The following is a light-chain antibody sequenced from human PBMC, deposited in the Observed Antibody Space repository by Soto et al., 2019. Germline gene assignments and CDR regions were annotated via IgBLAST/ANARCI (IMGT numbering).Light chain of an antibody. CDR1: QSVSRY. CDR2: DAS. V-gene: IGKV3-11*01. CDR3: QQRGKWPAT. J-gene: IGKJ2*01. Sequence: EIVLTQSPATLSLSPGERATLSCRASQSVSRYLAWYQQKPGQAPRLLIFDASNRATGIPARFSGSGSGTDFTLSISGVERGDFAVFYCQQRGKWPATFGQGTKLDIK.